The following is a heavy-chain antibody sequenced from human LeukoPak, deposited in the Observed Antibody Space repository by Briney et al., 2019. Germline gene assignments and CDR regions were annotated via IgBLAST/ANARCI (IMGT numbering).Heavy chain of an antibody. D-gene: IGHD6-13*01. CDR2: IYYSGST. CDR3: AKGDESSSWYAVELVLPATHFDY. CDR1: GGSISSSSYY. J-gene: IGHJ4*02. Sequence: PSETLSLTCTVSGGSISSSSYYWGWIRQPPGKGLEWIGSIYYSGSTYYNPSLKSRVTISVDTSKNQFSLKLSSVTAADTAVYYCAKGDESSSWYAVELVLPATHFDYWGQGTLVTVSS. V-gene: IGHV4-39*07.